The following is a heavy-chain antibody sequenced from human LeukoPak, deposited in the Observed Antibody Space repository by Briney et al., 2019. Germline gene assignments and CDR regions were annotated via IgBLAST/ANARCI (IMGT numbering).Heavy chain of an antibody. V-gene: IGHV3-30-3*01. CDR1: GFTFSSYD. CDR2: ISYDGSNK. J-gene: IGHJ4*02. Sequence: GRSLRLSCAASGFTFSSYDMHWVRQAPGKGLEWVAVISYDGSNKYYADSVKGRFTISRDNSKNTLYLQMNSLRAEDTAVYYCARDAIWFGELLYYFDYWGQGTLVTVSS. D-gene: IGHD3-10*01. CDR3: ARDAIWFGELLYYFDY.